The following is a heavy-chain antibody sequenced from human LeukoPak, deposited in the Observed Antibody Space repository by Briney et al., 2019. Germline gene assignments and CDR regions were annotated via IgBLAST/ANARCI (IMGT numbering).Heavy chain of an antibody. CDR3: ARAPHWYDLTFDP. V-gene: IGHV4-59*01. CDR2: IYYSGST. Sequence: SETLSLTCTVSGGSISSYYWSWIRQPPGKGLEWIGYIYYSGSTNYNLSLKSRVTISVDTSKNQFSLKLSSVTAADTAVYYCARAPHWYDLTFDPWGQGTLVTVSS. D-gene: IGHD3-3*01. J-gene: IGHJ5*02. CDR1: GGSISSYY.